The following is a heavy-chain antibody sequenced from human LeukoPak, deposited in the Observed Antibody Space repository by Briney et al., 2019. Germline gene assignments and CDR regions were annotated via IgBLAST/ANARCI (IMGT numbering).Heavy chain of an antibody. D-gene: IGHD3-22*01. V-gene: IGHV3-23*01. CDR3: ARPQSSSGYYWPFDD. CDR2: ISGSGGST. Sequence: GGSLRLSCAASGFTFSSYAMSWVRQAPGKGLEWVSAISGSGGSTYYADSVKGRFTISRDDSKNTLYLQMDSLRAEDTAVYYCARPQSSSGYYWPFDDWGQGTLVTVSS. J-gene: IGHJ4*02. CDR1: GFTFSSYA.